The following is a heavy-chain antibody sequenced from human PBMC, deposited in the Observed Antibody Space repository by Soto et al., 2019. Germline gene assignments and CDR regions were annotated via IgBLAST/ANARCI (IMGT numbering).Heavy chain of an antibody. V-gene: IGHV1-18*04. CDR3: ARLYCSGGSCYSGSWFDP. CDR1: GYTFTSNG. CDR2: ISAYNGNT. D-gene: IGHD2-15*01. Sequence: ASVKVSCKASGYTFTSNGIRWVRQAPRQGLEWMGWISAYNGNTNYAQKLQGRVTMTTDTSTSTAYMELRSLRSDDTAVYYCARLYCSGGSCYSGSWFDPWGQGTLVTVSS. J-gene: IGHJ5*02.